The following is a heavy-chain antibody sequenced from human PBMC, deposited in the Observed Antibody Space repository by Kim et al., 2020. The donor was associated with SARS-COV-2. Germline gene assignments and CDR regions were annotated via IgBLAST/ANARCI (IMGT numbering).Heavy chain of an antibody. CDR1: GFTFSSHG. CDR3: AKVATIKHYYYGMDV. J-gene: IGHJ6*02. V-gene: IGHV3-30*18. CDR2: ISYDGSNK. Sequence: GGSLRLSCAASGFTFSSHGMHWVRQAPGKGLEWVAVISYDGSNKYYADSVKGRFTISRDNSKNTLYLQMNSLRAEDTAVYYCAKVATIKHYYYGMDVWGQGTTVTVSS. D-gene: IGHD5-12*01.